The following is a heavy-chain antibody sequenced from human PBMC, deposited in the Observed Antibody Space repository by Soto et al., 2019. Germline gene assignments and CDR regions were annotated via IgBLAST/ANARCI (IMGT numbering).Heavy chain of an antibody. D-gene: IGHD3-3*01. J-gene: IGHJ5*02. CDR3: ARDARTYYDFWSGSYNWFDP. V-gene: IGHV4-38-2*02. Sequence: LSLTCAVSGYSISSGYYWGWIRQPPGKGLEWIGSIYHSGSTYYNPSLKSRVTISVDTSKNQFSLKLSSVTAADTAVYYCARDARTYYDFWSGSYNWFDPWGQGTLVTVSS. CDR1: GYSISSGYY. CDR2: IYHSGST.